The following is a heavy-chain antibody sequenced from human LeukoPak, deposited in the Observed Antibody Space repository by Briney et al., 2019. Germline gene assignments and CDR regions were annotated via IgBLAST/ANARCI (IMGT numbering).Heavy chain of an antibody. CDR3: ARDRVSTPFDY. Sequence: SETLSLTCTVSGGSISSGGYYWSWIRQPPGKGLEWIGYIYHSGSTYYNPPLKSRVTISVDRSKNQFSLKLSSVTAADTAVYYCARDRVSTPFDYWGQGTLVTVSS. CDR1: GGSISSGGYY. V-gene: IGHV4-30-2*01. J-gene: IGHJ4*02. CDR2: IYHSGST. D-gene: IGHD2-15*01.